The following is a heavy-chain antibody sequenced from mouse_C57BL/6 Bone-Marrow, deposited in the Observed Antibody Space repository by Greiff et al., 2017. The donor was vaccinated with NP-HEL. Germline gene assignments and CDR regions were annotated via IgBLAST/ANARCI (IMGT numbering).Heavy chain of an antibody. V-gene: IGHV1-55*01. J-gene: IGHJ1*03. CDR3: AGGYYWYFDV. Sequence: QQPGQGLEWIGDIYPGSGSTNYNEKFKSKATLTVDTSSSTAYMQLSSLTSEDSAVYYCAGGYYWYFDVWGTGTTVTVSS. CDR2: IYPGSGST. D-gene: IGHD2-2*01.